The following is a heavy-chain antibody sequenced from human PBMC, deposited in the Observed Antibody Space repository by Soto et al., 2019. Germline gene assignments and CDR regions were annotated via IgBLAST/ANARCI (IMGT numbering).Heavy chain of an antibody. CDR2: ISNDGSNK. CDR1: GFTFSSYS. J-gene: IGHJ4*02. V-gene: IGHV3-30*03. D-gene: IGHD3-16*01. CDR3: ARDLIRDAYQPDF. Sequence: GGSLRLSCAASGFTFSSYSMNWVRQAPGKGLEWVALISNDGSNKFYADSVKGRFTISRDNSKNTLYLQMNSLRTEDTAVYYCARDLIRDAYQPDFWGQGTLVTVSS.